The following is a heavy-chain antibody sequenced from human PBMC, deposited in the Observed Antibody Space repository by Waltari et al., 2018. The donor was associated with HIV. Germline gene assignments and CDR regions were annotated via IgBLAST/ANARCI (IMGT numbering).Heavy chain of an antibody. J-gene: IGHJ6*02. CDR2: IIPMFATT. CDR1: GDTLSKYA. Sequence: QVQLVQSGAEVRTPGSSVKVSCKTSGDTLSKYAITWVRQAPGQGLEWMGGIIPMFATTHYAQHFQDRVTISADETTGTAYMELSRLRSQDTAVYYCARTMRLAGYYNGMDVWGQGTTVTVS. CDR3: ARTMRLAGYYNGMDV. V-gene: IGHV1-69*01. D-gene: IGHD3-22*01.